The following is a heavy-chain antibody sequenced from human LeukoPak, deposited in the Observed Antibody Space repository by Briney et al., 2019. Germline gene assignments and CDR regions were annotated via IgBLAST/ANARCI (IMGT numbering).Heavy chain of an antibody. V-gene: IGHV4-4*07. D-gene: IGHD3-10*01. CDR3: ARDSGTTGEVKFDP. CDR1: GDSINSY. Sequence: PSETLSLTCTVSGDSINSYCSWMRQPAGQGLEGIGRISGSGSTTYNPSLKSRLSISIDTSKNQFSLKLMSVTAADTAVYYCARDSGTTGEVKFDPWGQGTLVTVSS. J-gene: IGHJ5*02. CDR2: ISGSGST.